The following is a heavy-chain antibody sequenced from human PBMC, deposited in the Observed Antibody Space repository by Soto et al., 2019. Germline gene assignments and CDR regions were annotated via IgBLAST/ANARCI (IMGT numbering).Heavy chain of an antibody. J-gene: IGHJ4*02. CDR1: GLSLSTSGVG. V-gene: IGHV2-5*02. Sequence: GPTLVNPTQSLTINCTFSGLSLSTSGVGVGWIRQPPGKALEWLALIYWDDDKRYSTSLRTRLSISKDTSKNQVVLTLTNMDPVDTATYYCARTPSYCVGPDCFLTGFDFWGQGALVTVSS. D-gene: IGHD2-21*01. CDR2: IYWDDDK. CDR3: ARTPSYCVGPDCFLTGFDF.